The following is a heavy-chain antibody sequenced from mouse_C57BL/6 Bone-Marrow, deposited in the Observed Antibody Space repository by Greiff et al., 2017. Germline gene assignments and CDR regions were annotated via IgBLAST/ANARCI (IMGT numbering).Heavy chain of an antibody. CDR3: ARWHYYGSIYAMDY. V-gene: IGHV3-8*01. J-gene: IGHJ4*01. CDR1: GYSITSDY. CDR2: ISYSGST. D-gene: IGHD1-1*01. Sequence: EVKLVESGPGLAKPSQTLSLTCSVTGYSITSDYWNWIRKFPGKKLEYMGYISYSGSTSYNPSHKSRISITRDTSKNQYSLQLNSVTTEDTATYYCARWHYYGSIYAMDYWGQGTSVTVSS.